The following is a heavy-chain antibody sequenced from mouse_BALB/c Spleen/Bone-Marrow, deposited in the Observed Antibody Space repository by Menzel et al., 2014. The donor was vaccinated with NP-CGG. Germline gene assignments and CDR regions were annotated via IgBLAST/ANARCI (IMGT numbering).Heavy chain of an antibody. CDR1: GFTLTDYY. CDR2: IRNKANGYTT. J-gene: IGHJ4*01. CDR3: ARYDGYSDNAMDY. V-gene: IGHV7-3*02. Sequence: EVQRVESGGGLVQPGSSLRLSCATSGFTLTDYYMNWVRQPPGKALEWLGFIRNKANGYTTEFSASVKGRFTISRDNSQSILYLQMNTLRAEDSATYYCARYDGYSDNAMDYWGQGTSVTVSS. D-gene: IGHD2-3*01.